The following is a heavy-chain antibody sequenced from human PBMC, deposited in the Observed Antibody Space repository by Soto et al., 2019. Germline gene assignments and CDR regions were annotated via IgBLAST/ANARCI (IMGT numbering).Heavy chain of an antibody. V-gene: IGHV4-39*02. Sequence: SETLSLTCTVSGGSISSSSYYWGWIRQPPGKGLEWIGSIYYSGSTYYNPSLKSRVTISVDTSKNQFSLKLSSVTAAETAVYYCARESCSGGSCYDILDAFDIWGQGTMVTVSS. CDR1: GGSISSSSYY. D-gene: IGHD2-15*01. CDR2: IYYSGST. CDR3: ARESCSGGSCYDILDAFDI. J-gene: IGHJ3*02.